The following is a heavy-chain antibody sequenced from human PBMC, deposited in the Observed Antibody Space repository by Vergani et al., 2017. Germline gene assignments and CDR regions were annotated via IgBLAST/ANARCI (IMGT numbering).Heavy chain of an antibody. CDR1: GFTFSTYI. CDR2: INSRSNYI. Sequence: EVQLVEAGGGLVKPGGSLRLSCAASGFTFSTYIMNWVRHAPGKGLEWVSTINSRSNYIHYADSVKGRFIISRDNANNSVYLQMNSLRVEDTAVYYCATDKLIGRWMQFVYWGQGTLVSVSS. D-gene: IGHD5-24*01. V-gene: IGHV3-21*01. CDR3: ATDKLIGRWMQFVY. J-gene: IGHJ4*02.